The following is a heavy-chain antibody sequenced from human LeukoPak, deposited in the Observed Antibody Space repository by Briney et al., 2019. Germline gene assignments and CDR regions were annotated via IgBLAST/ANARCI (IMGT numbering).Heavy chain of an antibody. V-gene: IGHV3-23*01. CDR3: AKDSRGYYYYMDV. CDR1: GFTFSDHF. J-gene: IGHJ6*03. CDR2: ISGSGGST. Sequence: PGGSLRLSCAVSGFTFSDHFLDWVRQAPGKGLEWVSAISGSGGSTYYADSVKGRFTISRDNSKNTLYLQMNSLRAEDTAVYYCAKDSRGYYYYMDVWGKGTTVTVSS.